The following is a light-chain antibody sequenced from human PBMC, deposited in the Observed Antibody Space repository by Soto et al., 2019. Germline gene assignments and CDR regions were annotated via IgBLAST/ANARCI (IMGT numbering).Light chain of an antibody. CDR3: CSYAGSYTYV. Sequence: QSELTQPRSVSGSPGQSVTISCTGTNSDVGTFYFVSWYQQYPDKGPKLIIYDVTERPSGVPDRFSGSKSGNTASLTISGLQAEDEADYYCCSYAGSYTYVFGSGTKVTVL. V-gene: IGLV2-11*01. CDR2: DVT. CDR1: NSDVGTFYF. J-gene: IGLJ1*01.